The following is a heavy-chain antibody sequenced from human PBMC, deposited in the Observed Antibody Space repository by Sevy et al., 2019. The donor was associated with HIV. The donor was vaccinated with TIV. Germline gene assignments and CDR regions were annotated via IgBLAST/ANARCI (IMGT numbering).Heavy chain of an antibody. CDR2: ISWNSGSI. Sequence: GGSLRLSCAASGFTFDDYAMHWVRQAPGKGLEWVSGISWNSGSIGYADSVKGRFTISRDNAKNSLYLQMNSLRAEDTALYYCAKDMNFGYNYYYCMDVWGQGTTVTVS. J-gene: IGHJ6*02. CDR3: AKDMNFGYNYYYCMDV. CDR1: GFTFDDYA. D-gene: IGHD1-7*01. V-gene: IGHV3-9*01.